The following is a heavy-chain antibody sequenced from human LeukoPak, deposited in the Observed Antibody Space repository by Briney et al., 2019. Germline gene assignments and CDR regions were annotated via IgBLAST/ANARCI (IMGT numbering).Heavy chain of an antibody. CDR1: GFTFSSYA. V-gene: IGHV3-23*01. CDR3: AKARGYSYGPDAFDI. Sequence: GGALRLSCAASGFTFSSYALSWVRPAPGKGLEWVSAISGSGGSTYYADSVKGRFTISRDNSKNTPYLQMNSLRAEDTAVYYCAKARGYSYGPDAFDIWGQGTMVTVSS. D-gene: IGHD5-18*01. J-gene: IGHJ3*02. CDR2: ISGSGGST.